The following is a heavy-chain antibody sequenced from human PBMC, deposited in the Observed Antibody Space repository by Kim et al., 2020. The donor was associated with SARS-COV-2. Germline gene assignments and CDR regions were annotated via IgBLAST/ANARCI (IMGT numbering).Heavy chain of an antibody. Sequence: GGSLRLSCAASGFTFSSYDMHWVRQATGKGLEWVSVIGTAGDTYYPDSVKGRYTISRENAKNSLYHQMNSMRAGDTAVYYCARGVSTSWSYYYYYYMDVWGKGTTVTVSS. CDR2: IGTAGDT. J-gene: IGHJ6*03. CDR1: GFTFSSYD. CDR3: ARGVSTSWSYYYYYYMDV. V-gene: IGHV3-13*01. D-gene: IGHD2-2*01.